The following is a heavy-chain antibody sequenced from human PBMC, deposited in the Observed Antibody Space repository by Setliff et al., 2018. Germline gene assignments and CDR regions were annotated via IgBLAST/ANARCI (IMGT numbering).Heavy chain of an antibody. J-gene: IGHJ6*03. CDR2: INHSGST. CDR3: ARVTGFLYIDV. V-gene: IGHV4-4*02. Sequence: SETLSLTCAVSGGSISSSNWWSWVRQPPGKGLEWIGEINHSGSTNYNPSLKSRVTVSVDTSKNQFSLKLSSVTAADTAVYYCARVTGFLYIDVWGKGTTVTVSS. D-gene: IGHD3-3*01. CDR1: GGSISSSNW.